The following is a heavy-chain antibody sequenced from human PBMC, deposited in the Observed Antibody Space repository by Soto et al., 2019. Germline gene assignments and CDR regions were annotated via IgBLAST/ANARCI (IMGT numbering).Heavy chain of an antibody. D-gene: IGHD6-25*01. CDR2: VNPNSGNT. J-gene: IGHJ5*02. CDR1: GDTFNNYY. Sequence: QVQLVQSGAEVMRPGASVRVSCKASGDTFNNYYMMWVRQSAGQGLEWMGWVNPNSGNTGYAPRFMGRVTLTRDTSIRTAYMELTSRTSEDTAVYYCARGRRAHFAPWGQGTLVTVSS. CDR3: ARGRRAHFAP. V-gene: IGHV1-8*02.